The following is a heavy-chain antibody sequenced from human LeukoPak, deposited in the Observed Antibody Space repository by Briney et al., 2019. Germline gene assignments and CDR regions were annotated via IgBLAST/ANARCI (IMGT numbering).Heavy chain of an antibody. CDR3: ARDLGYPYYYGSGSYLGAFDI. D-gene: IGHD3-10*01. J-gene: IGHJ3*02. V-gene: IGHV4-59*01. CDR2: IYYSGST. Sequence: SETLSLTCTASGGSISSYYWSWIRQPPGKGLEWIGYIYYSGSTNYNPSLKSRVTISVDTPKNQFSLKLSSVTAADTAVYYCARDLGYPYYYGSGSYLGAFDIWGQGTMVTVSS. CDR1: GGSISSYY.